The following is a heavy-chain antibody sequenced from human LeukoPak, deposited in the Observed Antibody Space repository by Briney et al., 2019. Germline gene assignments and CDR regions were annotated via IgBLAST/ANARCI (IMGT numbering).Heavy chain of an antibody. D-gene: IGHD5-24*01. CDR1: GFSFSTYW. Sequence: GGSLRLSCAASGFSFSTYWMTWVRQAPGKGREWVANMKQDGSEKYYVDSVKGRFTISRDNAKNSLYLEMNSLRAEDTAMFYCARDRRDGYNVLDYWGQGTLVTVSS. CDR2: MKQDGSEK. V-gene: IGHV3-7*01. J-gene: IGHJ4*02. CDR3: ARDRRDGYNVLDY.